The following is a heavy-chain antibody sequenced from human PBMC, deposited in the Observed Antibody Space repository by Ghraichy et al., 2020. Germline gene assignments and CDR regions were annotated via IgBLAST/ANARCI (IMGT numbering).Heavy chain of an antibody. Sequence: SQTLSLTCTVSGGSITSRTDYWGWIRQPPGKGLGWIGSVYYSGSTFSNPSLKSRVPISVDTTKNQFSLKLTSVTAADPAIFYCARNDPNIAVAGRGGFDLWGQGIRVTVSS. J-gene: IGHJ5*02. D-gene: IGHD6-19*01. V-gene: IGHV4-39*01. CDR3: ARNDPNIAVAGRGGFDL. CDR2: VYYSGST. CDR1: GGSITSRTDY.